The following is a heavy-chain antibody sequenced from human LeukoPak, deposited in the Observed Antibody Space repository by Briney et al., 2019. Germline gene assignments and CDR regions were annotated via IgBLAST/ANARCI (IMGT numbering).Heavy chain of an antibody. V-gene: IGHV3-30*18. D-gene: IGHD1-1*01. J-gene: IGHJ4*02. CDR3: AKVQLERRELLPNFDS. CDR2: MSYNGQIT. Sequence: GGSLRLSCAASGFTFSSYGMHWVRQAPGKGLEWVAVMSYNGQITYYADSVKGRFTISRDNSQNMLYLQMNNLRVDDTSVYYCAKVQLERRELLPNFDSWGQGTLVTVSS. CDR1: GFTFSSYG.